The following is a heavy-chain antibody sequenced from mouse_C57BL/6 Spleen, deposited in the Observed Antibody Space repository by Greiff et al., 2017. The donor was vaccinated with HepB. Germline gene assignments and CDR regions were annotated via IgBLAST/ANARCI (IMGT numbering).Heavy chain of an antibody. J-gene: IGHJ2*01. D-gene: IGHD1-1*01. CDR2: IDPSDSET. CDR3: ARWGLITTAYYFDY. CDR1: GYTFTSYW. Sequence: QVHVKQPGAELVRPGSSVKLSCKASGYTFTSYWMHWVKQRPIQGLEWIGNIDPSDSETHYNQKFKDKATLTVDKSSSTAYMQLSSLTSEDSAVYYCARWGLITTAYYFDYWGQGTTLTVSS. V-gene: IGHV1-52*01.